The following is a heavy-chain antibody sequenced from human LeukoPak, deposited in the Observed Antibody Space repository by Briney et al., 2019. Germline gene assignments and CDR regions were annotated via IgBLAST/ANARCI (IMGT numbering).Heavy chain of an antibody. D-gene: IGHD6-19*01. CDR2: IIPIFGTA. J-gene: IGHJ4*02. Sequence: SVKVSCKASGGTFISYAISWVRQAPGQGLEWMGGIIPIFGTANYAQKFQGRVTITADESTSTAYMELSSLRSEDTAVYYCARSTVGAVARFDYWGQGTLVTVSS. CDR1: GGTFISYA. CDR3: ARSTVGAVARFDY. V-gene: IGHV1-69*01.